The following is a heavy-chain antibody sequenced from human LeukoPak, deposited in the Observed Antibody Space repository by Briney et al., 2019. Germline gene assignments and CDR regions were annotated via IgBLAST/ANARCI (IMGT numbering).Heavy chain of an antibody. CDR1: GYTFTSYD. CDR3: ARIYYDFGMDDNWFDP. D-gene: IGHD3-3*01. CDR2: MNPNSGNT. Sequence: ASVKVSCKASGYTFTSYDINWVRQATGQGLEWMGWMNPNSGNTGYAQKFQGRVTMTRNTSTSTAYMELSSLRSGDTAVYYCARIYYDFGMDDNWFDPWGQGTLVTVSS. J-gene: IGHJ5*02. V-gene: IGHV1-8*01.